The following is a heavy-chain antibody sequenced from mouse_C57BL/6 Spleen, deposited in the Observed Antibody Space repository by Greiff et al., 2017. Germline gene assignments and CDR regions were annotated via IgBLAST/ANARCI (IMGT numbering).Heavy chain of an antibody. V-gene: IGHV1-82*01. CDR3: ARSPLYYGSSLYYFDY. D-gene: IGHD1-1*01. J-gene: IGHJ2*01. CDR1: GYAFSSSW. Sequence: QVQLKESGPELVKPGASVKISCKASGYAFSSSWMNWVKQRPGKGLEWIGRIYPGDGDTNYNGKFKGKATLTADKSSSTAYMQLSSLTSEDSAVYFCARSPLYYGSSLYYFDYWGQGTTLTVSS. CDR2: IYPGDGDT.